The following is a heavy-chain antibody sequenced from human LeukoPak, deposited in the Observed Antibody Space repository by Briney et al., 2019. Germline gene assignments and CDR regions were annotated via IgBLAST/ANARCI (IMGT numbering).Heavy chain of an antibody. V-gene: IGHV3-23*01. D-gene: IGHD1-14*01. Sequence: GGSLRLSCAASGFTFSSYAMSWVRQAPGKGLEWVSAISGSGGSTYYADSVKGRFTISRDNFKNILYFDMNSLRVEDTAVYYCTTDWGYNRELAFDFWGQGTLVTVSS. CDR3: TTDWGYNRELAFDF. CDR2: ISGSGGST. J-gene: IGHJ4*02. CDR1: GFTFSSYA.